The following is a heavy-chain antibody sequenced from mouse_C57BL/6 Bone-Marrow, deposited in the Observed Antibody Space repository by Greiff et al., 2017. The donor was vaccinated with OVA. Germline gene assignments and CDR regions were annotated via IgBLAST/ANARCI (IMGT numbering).Heavy chain of an antibody. CDR3: AYNYYAMDY. CDR2: IPPTSGST. CDR1: GYTFTSYW. V-gene: IGHV1-64*01. Sequence: VQLQQPGAELVKPGASVKLSCKASGYTFTSYWMHWVKQRPGQGLEWIGMIPPTSGSTNYNEKFKSKATLTVDKSSSTAYMQLSSLTSEDSAVYYCAYNYYAMDYWGQGTSVTVSS. J-gene: IGHJ4*01.